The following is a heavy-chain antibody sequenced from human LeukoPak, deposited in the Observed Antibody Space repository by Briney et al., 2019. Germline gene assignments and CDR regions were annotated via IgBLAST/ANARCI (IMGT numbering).Heavy chain of an antibody. Sequence: SGPTLVKPTQTLTLTCTFSGFSLSTSGVGVGWIRQPPGKALEWLALIYWNDDKRYSPSLKSRLTITKDTSRNQVVLTMTNMDPVDTATYYCAHRRRQHLDYGMDVWGQGTTVTVSS. CDR2: IYWNDDK. CDR1: GFSLSTSGVG. CDR3: AHRRRQHLDYGMDV. V-gene: IGHV2-5*01. J-gene: IGHJ6*02. D-gene: IGHD2-21*01.